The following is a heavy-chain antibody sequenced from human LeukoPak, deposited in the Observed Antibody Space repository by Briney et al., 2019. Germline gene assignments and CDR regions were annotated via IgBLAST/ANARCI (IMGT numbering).Heavy chain of an antibody. V-gene: IGHV3-11*01. D-gene: IGHD3-10*01. CDR3: ARGITMIRGPIDY. Sequence: GGSLRPSCAASGFTFSDYYMSWIRQAPGKGLEWVSYISSSGNTIYYADSVKGRFTISRDNAKNSLYLQMNSLRAEDTAVYYCARGITMIRGPIDYWGQGTLVTVSS. CDR2: ISSSGNTI. CDR1: GFTFSDYY. J-gene: IGHJ4*02.